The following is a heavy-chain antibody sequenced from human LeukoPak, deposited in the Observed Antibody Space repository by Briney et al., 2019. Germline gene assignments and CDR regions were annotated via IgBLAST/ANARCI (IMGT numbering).Heavy chain of an antibody. CDR3: ATKVRFLEWSTSYYYGMDV. Sequence: GGSLRLSCAASGFTFGTYWMSWVRQAPGKGLEWVANIKEDGSQKYYVDSVKGRFTISRDNAKNSLYLQMNSLRAEDTAVYYCATKVRFLEWSTSYYYGMDVWGQGTTVTVSS. D-gene: IGHD3-3*01. CDR1: GFTFGTYW. V-gene: IGHV3-7*05. J-gene: IGHJ6*02. CDR2: IKEDGSQK.